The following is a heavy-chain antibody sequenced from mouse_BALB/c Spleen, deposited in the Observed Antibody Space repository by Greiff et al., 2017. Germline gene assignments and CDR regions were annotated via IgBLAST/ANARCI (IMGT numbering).Heavy chain of an antibody. D-gene: IGHD1-1*01. CDR3: ARTGVTTERGYFDV. CDR1: GFSLTSYG. J-gene: IGHJ1*01. CDR2: IWSGGST. V-gene: IGHV2-2*02. Sequence: QVQLKQSGPGLVQPSQSLSITCTVSGFSLTSYGVHWVRQSPGKGLEWLGVIWSGGSTDYNAAFISRLSISKDNSKSQVFFKMNSLQANDTAIYYCARTGVTTERGYFDVWGAGTTVTVSS.